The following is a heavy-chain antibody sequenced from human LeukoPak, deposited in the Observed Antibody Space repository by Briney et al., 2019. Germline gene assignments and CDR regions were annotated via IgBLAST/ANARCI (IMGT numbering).Heavy chain of an antibody. CDR1: GFTFSSYW. D-gene: IGHD2-21*02. CDR2: IKQDGSEK. V-gene: IGHV3-7*01. J-gene: IGHJ4*02. Sequence: GSLRLSCAASGFTFSSYWMSWVRQAPGKGLEWVANIKQDGSEKYYVDSVKGRFTISRDNAKNSLYLQMNSLRAEDTAVYYCAPDLAYCGGDCYPSLDYWGQGTLVTVSS. CDR3: APDLAYCGGDCYPSLDY.